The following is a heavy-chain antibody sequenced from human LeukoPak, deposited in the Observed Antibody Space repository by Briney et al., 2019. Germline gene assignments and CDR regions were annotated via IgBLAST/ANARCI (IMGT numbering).Heavy chain of an antibody. D-gene: IGHD2-2*01. CDR2: IYPGDSDT. Sequence: GASVKVSCTASGYTFTSYWIGWVRQMPGKGLEWMGIIYPGDSDTRYSPSFQGQVTISADKSISTAYLQWSSLKASDTAMYYCASSRSDAFDIWGQGTMVTVSS. V-gene: IGHV5-51*01. CDR1: GYTFTSYW. CDR3: ASSRSDAFDI. J-gene: IGHJ3*02.